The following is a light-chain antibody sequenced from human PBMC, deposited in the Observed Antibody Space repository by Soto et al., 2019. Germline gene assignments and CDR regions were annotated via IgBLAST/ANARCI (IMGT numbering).Light chain of an antibody. CDR3: QQYNNWPPRT. V-gene: IGKV3-15*01. Sequence: ETVVTQSPATLSVSPGEXATLSCRASESVRTNLAWYQQKPGQAPRLLIYGASNRATGIPARFSGSGSGTEFTLTIRSLQSEDFAVYYCQQYNNWPPRTFGQGTKVDIK. CDR2: GAS. CDR1: ESVRTN. J-gene: IGKJ1*01.